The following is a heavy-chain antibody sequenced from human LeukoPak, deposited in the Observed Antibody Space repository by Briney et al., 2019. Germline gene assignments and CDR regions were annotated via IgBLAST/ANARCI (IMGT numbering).Heavy chain of an antibody. Sequence: PGGSLRLSRAASGLTLQNTSTHCIRQAPREALVCVSRLTIDGISTTYAGSVQDRFSISRANSKNSLYLQMNTLRPADTAFYYCASAAGFWGQGTLVTVSS. CDR1: GLTLQNTS. V-gene: IGHV3-74*01. D-gene: IGHD6-25*01. CDR2: LTIDGIST. CDR3: ASAAGF. J-gene: IGHJ4*02.